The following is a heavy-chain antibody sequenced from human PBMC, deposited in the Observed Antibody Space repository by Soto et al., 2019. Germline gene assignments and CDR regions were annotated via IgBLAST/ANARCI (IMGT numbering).Heavy chain of an antibody. J-gene: IGHJ3*02. CDR1: GGSISSGGYY. CDR2: IYYSGST. D-gene: IGHD5-12*01. CDR3: ARDPRQYSGYTGPGAFDI. V-gene: IGHV4-31*03. Sequence: QVQLQESGPGLVKPSQTLSLTCTVSGGSISSGGYYWSWIRQHPGKGLEWIGYIYYSGSTYYNPSLKSRVTISVDTSKNQFSLKLSSVTAADTAVYYCARDPRQYSGYTGPGAFDIWGQGTMVTVSS.